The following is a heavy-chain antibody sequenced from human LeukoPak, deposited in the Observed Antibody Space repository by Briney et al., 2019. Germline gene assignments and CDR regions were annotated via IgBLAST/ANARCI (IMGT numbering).Heavy chain of an antibody. J-gene: IGHJ4*01. CDR2: ISSSSSYI. CDR1: GFTFSSYS. V-gene: IGHV3-21*01. Sequence: GGSLRLSCAASGFTFSSYSMNWVRQAPGKGREWVSSISSSSSYIYYADSVKGRFTISRDNAKNSLYLQMNSLRAEDTAVYYCARDQYDFWSGYSTPNYWGQGTLVTVSS. D-gene: IGHD3-3*01. CDR3: ARDQYDFWSGYSTPNY.